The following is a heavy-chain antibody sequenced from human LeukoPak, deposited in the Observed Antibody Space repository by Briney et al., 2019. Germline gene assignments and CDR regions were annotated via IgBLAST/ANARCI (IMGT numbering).Heavy chain of an antibody. CDR3: ARFSGMANLFDY. J-gene: IGHJ4*02. Sequence: SQTLSLTCSVSGGSISSGGYYWSWIRQHPGKGLEWIGYIYYSGSTNYNPSLKSRVTISVDTSKNQFSLKLSSVTAADTAVYYCARFSGMANLFDYWGQGTLVTVSS. V-gene: IGHV4-31*03. D-gene: IGHD5-24*01. CDR2: IYYSGST. CDR1: GGSISSGGYY.